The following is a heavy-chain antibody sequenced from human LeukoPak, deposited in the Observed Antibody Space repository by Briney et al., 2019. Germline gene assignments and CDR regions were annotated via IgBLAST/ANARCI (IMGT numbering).Heavy chain of an antibody. Sequence: GGSLRLSCAASGFTFSSYSMNWVRQAPGKGLEWVSSISSSSSYIYYADSVKGRFTISRDNAKNSLYLQMNSLRAEDTAVYYCARDKPVLLVGATGYWGQGTLVTVSS. V-gene: IGHV3-21*01. CDR1: GFTFSSYS. D-gene: IGHD1-26*01. J-gene: IGHJ4*02. CDR3: ARDKPVLLVGATGY. CDR2: ISSSSSYI.